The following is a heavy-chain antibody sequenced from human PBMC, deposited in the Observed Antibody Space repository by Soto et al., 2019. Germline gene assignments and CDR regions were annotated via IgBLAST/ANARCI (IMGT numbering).Heavy chain of an antibody. Sequence: GGSLRLSCAASGFTFSSYGMHWVRQGPGKGLEWVAVISYDGSNKYYADSVKGRFTISRDNSKNTLYLQMNSLRAEDTAVYYCAKDIPPIAAAGPVDYWGQGTLVTVPS. CDR3: AKDIPPIAAAGPVDY. J-gene: IGHJ4*02. V-gene: IGHV3-30*18. CDR1: GFTFSSYG. D-gene: IGHD6-13*01. CDR2: ISYDGSNK.